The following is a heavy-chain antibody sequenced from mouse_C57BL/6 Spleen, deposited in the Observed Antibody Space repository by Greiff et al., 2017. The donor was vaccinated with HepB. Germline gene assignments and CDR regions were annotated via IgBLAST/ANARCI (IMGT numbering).Heavy chain of an antibody. CDR3: ARTEIYYYGSSSAWFAY. D-gene: IGHD1-1*01. Sequence: QVQLQQPGAELVMPGASVKLSCKASGYTFTSYWMHWVKQRPGQGLEWIGEIDPSDSYTTYNQKFKGKSTLTVDKSSSTAYMQLSSLTSEDSAVYYCARTEIYYYGSSSAWFAYWGQGTLVTVSA. V-gene: IGHV1-69*01. CDR1: GYTFTSYW. J-gene: IGHJ3*01. CDR2: IDPSDSYT.